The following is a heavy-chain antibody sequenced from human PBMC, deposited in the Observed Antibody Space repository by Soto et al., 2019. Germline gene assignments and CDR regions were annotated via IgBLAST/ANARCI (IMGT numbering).Heavy chain of an antibody. CDR3: ARVAPYCGGDCYYFDY. V-gene: IGHV4-59*01. D-gene: IGHD2-21*02. CDR1: GGFISSYY. J-gene: IGHJ4*02. CDR2: IYYSGST. Sequence: QVQLQESGPGLVKPSETLSLTCTVSGGFISSYYWSWIRQPPGKGLEWIGYIYYSGSTNYNPSLKSRVTISVDTSKNQFSLKLSSVTAADTAVYYCARVAPYCGGDCYYFDYWGQGTLVTVSS.